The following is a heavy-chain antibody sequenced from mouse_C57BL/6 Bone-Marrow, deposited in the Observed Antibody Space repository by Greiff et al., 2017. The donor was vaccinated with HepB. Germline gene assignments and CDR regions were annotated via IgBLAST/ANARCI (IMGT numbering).Heavy chain of an antibody. CDR2: ISYDGSN. D-gene: IGHD2-5*01. Sequence: VQLKESGPGLVKPSQSLSLTCSVTGYSITSGYYWNWIRQFPGNKLEWMGYISYDGSNNYNPSLKNRISITRDTSKNQFFLKLNSVTTEDTATYYCASYSNYDYWGQGTTLTVYS. V-gene: IGHV3-6*01. J-gene: IGHJ2*01. CDR1: GYSITSGYY. CDR3: ASYSNYDY.